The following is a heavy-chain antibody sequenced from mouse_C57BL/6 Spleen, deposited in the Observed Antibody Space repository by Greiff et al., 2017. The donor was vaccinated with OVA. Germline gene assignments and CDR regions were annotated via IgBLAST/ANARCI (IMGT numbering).Heavy chain of an antibody. J-gene: IGHJ2*01. CDR2: INPNNGGT. Sequence: EVQLQQSGPELVKPGASVKISCKASGYTFTDYYMNWVKQSHGKSLEWIGDINPNNGGTSYNQKFKGKATLTVDKSSSTAYMELRSLTSEDSAVYYCARYPPGSSDYWGQGTTLTVSS. D-gene: IGHD1-1*01. V-gene: IGHV1-26*01. CDR1: GYTFTDYY. CDR3: ARYPPGSSDY.